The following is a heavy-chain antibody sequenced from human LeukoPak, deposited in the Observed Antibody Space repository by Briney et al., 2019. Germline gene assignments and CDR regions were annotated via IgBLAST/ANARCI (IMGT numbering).Heavy chain of an antibody. CDR2: IQFDESSK. J-gene: IGHJ4*02. Sequence: GGSLRLSCAASGFNFRTYGMHWVRQAPGKGLEWVAFIQFDESSKNYADSVKGRFTISRDNSKNTVYLQVNSLRAEDTAVYYCAKEDGTVVDSTFGDWGQGTLVTVSS. D-gene: IGHD3-22*01. CDR3: AKEDGTVVDSTFGD. V-gene: IGHV3-30*02. CDR1: GFNFRTYG.